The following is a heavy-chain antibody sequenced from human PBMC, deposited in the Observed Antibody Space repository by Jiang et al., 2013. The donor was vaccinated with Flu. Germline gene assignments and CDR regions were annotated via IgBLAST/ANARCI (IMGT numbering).Heavy chain of an antibody. CDR3: ARVEVIDKYYFDS. D-gene: IGHD3-16*02. Sequence: SGGTYYNPSLKSRVIISVDTSQNQFSLKLHSVTAADTAVFYCARVEVIDKYYFDSWGQGTLVTVSS. V-gene: IGHV4-31*02. CDR2: SGGT. J-gene: IGHJ4*02.